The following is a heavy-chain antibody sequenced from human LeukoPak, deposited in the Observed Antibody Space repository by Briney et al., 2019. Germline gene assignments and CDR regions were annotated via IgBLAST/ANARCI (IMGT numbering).Heavy chain of an antibody. CDR3: AKDLTPGIDFLFDS. J-gene: IGHJ4*02. CDR2: ISGSGGST. CDR1: GFTFSSYA. Sequence: GGSLRLSCAASGFTFSSYAMSWVRQAPGKGLEWVSAISGSGGSTYYADSVKGRFTISRDNPKNTLYLEMNNLRAEDTAIFYCAKDLTPGIDFLFDSWGQGTLVTVSS. V-gene: IGHV3-23*01. D-gene: IGHD2-21*01.